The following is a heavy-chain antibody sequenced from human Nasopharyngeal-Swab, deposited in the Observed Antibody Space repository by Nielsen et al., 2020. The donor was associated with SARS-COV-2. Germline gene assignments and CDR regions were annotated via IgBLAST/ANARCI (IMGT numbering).Heavy chain of an antibody. CDR3: AREYCSSTSCYGDWFDP. CDR2: IKQDGSEK. CDR1: GFTFSSYW. D-gene: IGHD2-2*01. Sequence: GGSLRLSCAASGFTFSSYWMSWVRQAPGKGLEWVANIKQDGSEKYYVDSVKGRFTTSRDNAKNSLYLQMNSLRAEDTAVYYCAREYCSSTSCYGDWFDPWGQGTLVTVSS. V-gene: IGHV3-7*01. J-gene: IGHJ5*02.